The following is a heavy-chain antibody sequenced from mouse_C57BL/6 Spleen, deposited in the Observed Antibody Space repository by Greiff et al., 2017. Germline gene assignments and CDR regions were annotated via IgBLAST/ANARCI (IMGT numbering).Heavy chain of an antibody. CDR2: IDPNSGGT. CDR3: ARDTTAHDYAMDY. CDR1: GYTFTSYW. Sequence: QVQLQQPGAELVKPGASVKLSCKASGYTFTSYWMHWVKQRPGRGLEWIGRIDPNSGGTKYNEKFKSKATLTVDKPSSTASMQLSSLTSEDAAVDYLARDTTAHDYAMDYWGQGTSGTVSS. V-gene: IGHV1-72*01. D-gene: IGHD1-2*01. J-gene: IGHJ4*01.